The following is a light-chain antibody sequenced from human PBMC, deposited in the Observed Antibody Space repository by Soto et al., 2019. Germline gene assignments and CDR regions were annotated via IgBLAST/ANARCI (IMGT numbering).Light chain of an antibody. Sequence: QSVLTQPASVSGSPGQSITVSCTGTSSDVGGYNYVSWYQQHPGKVPKLIIFDVTNRPSGVFDRFSGSKSGNTASLTISGLQDEDEADYYCASFTSSTTLVFGSGTKVTVL. J-gene: IGLJ1*01. CDR3: ASFTSSTTLV. V-gene: IGLV2-14*03. CDR1: SSDVGGYNY. CDR2: DVT.